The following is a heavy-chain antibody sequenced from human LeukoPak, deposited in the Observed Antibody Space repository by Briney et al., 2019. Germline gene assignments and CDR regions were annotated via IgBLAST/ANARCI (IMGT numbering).Heavy chain of an antibody. CDR3: ARDRPPGGSCLDY. CDR2: ISYDANNK. J-gene: IGHJ4*02. Sequence: PGRSMRLSCAASGFTSNTYAMHWVRQAPDKGLEWVAVISYDANNKYYANSVKDRFTISRDNSKDTFYLQMNSLGTEDTAVYYCARDRPPGGSCLDYWGQGTLVTVSS. D-gene: IGHD2-15*01. V-gene: IGHV3-30-3*01. CDR1: GFTSNTYA.